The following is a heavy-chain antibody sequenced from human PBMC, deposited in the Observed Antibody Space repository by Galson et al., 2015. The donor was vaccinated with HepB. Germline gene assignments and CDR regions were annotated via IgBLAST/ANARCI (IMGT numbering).Heavy chain of an antibody. CDR1: GGSISSGGYY. D-gene: IGHD3-10*01. CDR2: IYYSGST. V-gene: IGHV4-31*03. Sequence: TLSLTCTVSGGSISSGGYYWSWIRQHPGKGLEWIGYIYYSGSTYYNPSLKSRVTISVGTSKNQFSLKLSSVTAADTAVYYCAKTFWSGNYYPFDYWGQGTLVTVSS. CDR3: AKTFWSGNYYPFDY. J-gene: IGHJ4*02.